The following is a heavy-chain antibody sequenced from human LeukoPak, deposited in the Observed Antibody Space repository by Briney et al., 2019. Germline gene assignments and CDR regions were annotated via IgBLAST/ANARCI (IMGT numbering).Heavy chain of an antibody. CDR1: GCTFSSYA. CDR3: AKGLHITMIVVVTSGYFDY. Sequence: GGSLRLSCAASGCTFSSYAMSWVRQAPGKGLEWVSAISGSGGSTYYADSVKGRFTISRDNSKNTLYLQMNSLRAEDTAVYYCAKGLHITMIVVVTSGYFDYWGQGTLVTVSS. D-gene: IGHD3-22*01. J-gene: IGHJ4*02. CDR2: ISGSGGST. V-gene: IGHV3-23*01.